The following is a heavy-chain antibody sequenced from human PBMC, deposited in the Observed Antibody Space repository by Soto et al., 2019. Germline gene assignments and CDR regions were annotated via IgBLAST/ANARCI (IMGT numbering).Heavy chain of an antibody. Sequence: ASVKVSCTASGYTFTSYGISWVRQAPGQGLEWMGWISAYNGNTNYAQKLQGRVTMTTDTSTSTAYMELRSLRSDDTAVYYCARRAYDFWSGYNYYYYMDVWGKGTTVTVSS. V-gene: IGHV1-18*01. D-gene: IGHD3-3*01. CDR1: GYTFTSYG. CDR2: ISAYNGNT. J-gene: IGHJ6*03. CDR3: ARRAYDFWSGYNYYYYMDV.